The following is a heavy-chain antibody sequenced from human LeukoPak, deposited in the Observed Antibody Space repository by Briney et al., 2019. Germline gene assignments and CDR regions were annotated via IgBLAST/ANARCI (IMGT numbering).Heavy chain of an antibody. D-gene: IGHD4/OR15-4a*01. V-gene: IGHV3-7*01. CDR3: ARDDNMVVRVGFDY. CDR1: GFTFSSYW. Sequence: PGGSLRLSCAASGFTFSSYWMSWVRQAPGKGLEWVANIKQDGSEKYYVDSVKGRFTISRDNAKNSLYLQMNSLRAEDTAVYYCARDDNMVVRVGFDYWGQGTLVTVSS. CDR2: IKQDGSEK. J-gene: IGHJ4*02.